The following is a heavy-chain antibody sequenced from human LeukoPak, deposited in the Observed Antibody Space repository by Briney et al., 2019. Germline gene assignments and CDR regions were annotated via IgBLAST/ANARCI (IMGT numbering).Heavy chain of an antibody. CDR2: IYPGDSDT. D-gene: IGHD3-9*01. Sequence: GESLKISCKGSGSSFTSYWIGWVRQMPGKGLEWMGIIYPGDSDTRYSPSFQGQVTISADKSISTAYLQWSSLKASDTAMYYCARHGGYDILTGYYRYNWFDPWGQGTLVTVSS. V-gene: IGHV5-51*01. CDR3: ARHGGYDILTGYYRYNWFDP. CDR1: GSSFTSYW. J-gene: IGHJ5*02.